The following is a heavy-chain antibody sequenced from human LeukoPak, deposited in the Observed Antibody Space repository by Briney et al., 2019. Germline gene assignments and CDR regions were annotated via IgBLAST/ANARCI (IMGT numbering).Heavy chain of an antibody. V-gene: IGHV4-34*01. J-gene: IGHJ3*02. CDR2: INHSGST. Sequence: SETLSLTCAVYGGSFSGYYWSWIRQPPGKGLEWIGEINHSGSTNYNPSLKSRVTISVDTSKNQFSLKLSSVTAADTAVYYCAREEIWFGELFLDAFDIWGQGTMVTVSS. CDR1: GGSFSGYY. CDR3: AREEIWFGELFLDAFDI. D-gene: IGHD3-10*01.